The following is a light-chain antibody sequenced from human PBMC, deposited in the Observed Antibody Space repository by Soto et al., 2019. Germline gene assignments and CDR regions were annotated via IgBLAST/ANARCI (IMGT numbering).Light chain of an antibody. CDR3: QQYDTSPPLT. CDR1: QSVRSNY. CDR2: GAS. J-gene: IGKJ4*01. Sequence: EIVLTQSPGTLSLSPGDRATLSCRASQSVRSNYLARYQQKPGQAPRLLLYGASSRAIGIPDRFSGSGSGTEFTLTISRLEPEDVAVYYCQQYDTSPPLTFGGGTKVEIK. V-gene: IGKV3-20*01.